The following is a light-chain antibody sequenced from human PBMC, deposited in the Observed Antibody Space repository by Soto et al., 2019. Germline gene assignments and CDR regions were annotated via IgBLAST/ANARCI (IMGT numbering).Light chain of an antibody. Sequence: EVVLTQSPVTLSLSPGERATLSCRASQSFRGLLAWYQQKPGQAPRLLIYDASTRATGIPARFSGSGSGTEFTLTISSLQSEDFAVYYCQQYNNWPRTFGQGTKLEIK. J-gene: IGKJ2*01. CDR2: DAS. CDR1: QSFRGL. CDR3: QQYNNWPRT. V-gene: IGKV3-15*01.